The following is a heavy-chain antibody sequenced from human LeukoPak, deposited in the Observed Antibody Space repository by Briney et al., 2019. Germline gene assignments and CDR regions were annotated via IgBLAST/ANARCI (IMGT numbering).Heavy chain of an antibody. V-gene: IGHV4-39*07. J-gene: IGHJ4*02. CDR3: ARVVRRIVGAREFDY. CDR1: GGSISSGSYY. D-gene: IGHD1-26*01. Sequence: PSETLSLTCTVSGGSISSGSYYWSWIRQPAGKGLEWIGSIYHSGSTYYNPSLKSRVTISVDTSKNQFSLKLSSVTAADTAVYYCARVVRRIVGAREFDYWGQGTLVTVSS. CDR2: IYHSGST.